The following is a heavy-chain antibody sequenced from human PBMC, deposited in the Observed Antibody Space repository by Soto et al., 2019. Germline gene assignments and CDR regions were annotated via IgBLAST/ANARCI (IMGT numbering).Heavy chain of an antibody. CDR1: GFTFSGSA. V-gene: IGHV3-73*01. CDR3: TTGGSSWSWHY. D-gene: IGHD6-13*01. CDR2: IRSKANSYAT. J-gene: IGHJ4*02. Sequence: PGGSLRLSCAASGFTFSGSAMHWVRQASGKGLEWVGRIRSKANSYATAYAASVKGRFTISRDDSKNTAYLQMNSLKTEDTAVYYCTTGGSSWSWHYWGQGTLVIVSS.